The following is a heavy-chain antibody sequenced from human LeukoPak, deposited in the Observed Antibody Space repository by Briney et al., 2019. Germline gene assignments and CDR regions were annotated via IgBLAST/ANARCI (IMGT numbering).Heavy chain of an antibody. CDR3: AKSGSIRFDY. CDR1: GFTFSSHW. Sequence: GGSLRLSCAASGFTFSSHWIHWVRQAPGKGLEWVSGISGSGGSTYYADSVKGRITISRDNSKNTLYLQMNSLRAEDTAVYYCAKSGSIRFDYWGQGTLVTVSS. J-gene: IGHJ4*02. CDR2: ISGSGGST. D-gene: IGHD1-26*01. V-gene: IGHV3-23*01.